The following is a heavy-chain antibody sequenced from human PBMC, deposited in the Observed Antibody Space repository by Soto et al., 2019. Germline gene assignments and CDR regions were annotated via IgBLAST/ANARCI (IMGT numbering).Heavy chain of an antibody. J-gene: IGHJ5*02. V-gene: IGHV4-39*01. D-gene: IGHD3-16*01. CDR3: ARRERYYGSPGWFDP. CDR2: VYHNENT. Sequence: QLHLQESGPRLVRPSETLSLTCTVSGGSINDFAYYWGWIRQPPGKGLEWIGTVYHNENTYYNPSLKSRVTISVDTAKNQFSLNLRSVTAADTAIYFCARRERYYGSPGWFDPWGQGALVTVSS. CDR1: GGSINDFAYY.